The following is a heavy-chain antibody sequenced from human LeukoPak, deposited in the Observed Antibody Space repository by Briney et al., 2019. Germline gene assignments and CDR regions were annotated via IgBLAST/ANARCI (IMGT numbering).Heavy chain of an antibody. V-gene: IGHV4-39*01. CDR2: IRYSGST. CDR3: ATSDTVSTYNWFDP. CDR1: GGSISSNTYF. J-gene: IGHJ5*02. D-gene: IGHD5/OR15-5a*01. Sequence: PSETLSLTCNVSGGSISSNTYFWGWIRRPPGKGLEWIGSIRYSGSTYYNPFLKSRVTISVDTSNNQFSLHLTSLTAADTAVYYCATSDTVSTYNWFDPWGLGTLVTVS.